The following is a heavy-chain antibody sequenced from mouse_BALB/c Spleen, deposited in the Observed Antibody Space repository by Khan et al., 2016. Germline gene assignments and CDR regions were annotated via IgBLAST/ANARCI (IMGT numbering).Heavy chain of an antibody. CDR2: IDPYNGGT. CDR1: GYSFTGYN. D-gene: IGHD2-4*01. Sequence: VQLQQSGPELVKPGASVKISCKASGYSFTGYNMNWVKQSNGKSLEWIGNIDPYNGGTNYNQKFKGKATLTVDKSSSTAYLQLKSLTSEDSAVYFYARSDDYDHYYAMDYWGQGTSVTVSS. CDR3: ARSDDYDHYYAMDY. V-gene: IGHV1S135*01. J-gene: IGHJ4*01.